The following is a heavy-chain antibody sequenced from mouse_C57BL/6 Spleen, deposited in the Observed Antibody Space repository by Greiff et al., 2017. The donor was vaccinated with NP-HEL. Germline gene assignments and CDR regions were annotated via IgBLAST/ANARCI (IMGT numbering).Heavy chain of an antibody. CDR1: GFTFSSYG. Sequence: EVQGVESGGDLVKPGGSLKLSCAASGFTFSSYGMSWVRQTPDKRLEWVATISSGGSYTYYPDSVKGRFTISRDNAKNTLYLQMSSLKSEDTAMYYCARRPEDYWGQGTSVTVSS. V-gene: IGHV5-6*01. J-gene: IGHJ4*01. CDR3: ARRPEDY. CDR2: ISSGGSYT.